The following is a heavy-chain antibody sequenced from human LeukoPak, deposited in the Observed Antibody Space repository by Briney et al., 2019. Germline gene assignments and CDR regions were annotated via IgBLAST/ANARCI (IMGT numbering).Heavy chain of an antibody. J-gene: IGHJ5*02. CDR1: GYTFTSYD. CDR2: MNPNSGNT. V-gene: IGHV1-8*01. CDR3: ARAPYDFWSGYRFRARTRFDP. Sequence: ASVKVSCKASGYTFTSYDINWVRQATGQGLEWMGWMNPNSGNTGYAQKFQGRVTMTRNTSISTAYMELSSLRSEDTAVYYCARAPYDFWSGYRFRARTRFDPWGQGTLDTVSS. D-gene: IGHD3-3*01.